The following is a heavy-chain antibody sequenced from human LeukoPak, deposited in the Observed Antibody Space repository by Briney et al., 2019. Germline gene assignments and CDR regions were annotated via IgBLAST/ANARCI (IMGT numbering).Heavy chain of an antibody. J-gene: IGHJ3*02. CDR3: ARDSLPRGSYHILDDDHNAFDI. CDR2: IIPIFGTA. CDR1: GGTFSSYA. Sequence: SVKVSCKASGGTFSSYAISWVRQAPGQGLEWMGRIIPIFGTANYAQKFQGRVTITTDESTSTAYMELSSLRSEDTAVYYCARDSLPRGSYHILDDDHNAFDIWGQGTMVTVSS. V-gene: IGHV1-69*05. D-gene: IGHD1-26*01.